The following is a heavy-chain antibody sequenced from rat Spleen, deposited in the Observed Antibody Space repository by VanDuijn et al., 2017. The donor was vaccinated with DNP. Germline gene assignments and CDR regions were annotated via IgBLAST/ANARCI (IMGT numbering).Heavy chain of an antibody. V-gene: IGHV3-3*01. J-gene: IGHJ4*01. Sequence: EVQLQESGPGLVKPSQSLSLTCSVTGYSITSSYRWNWIRKFPGHKLEWMGYINSAGSIEYNPSLKSRISITRDTSKNQLFLQVNSVTTEDTATYYCARWPGYNPPYAMDAWGQGTSVTVSS. CDR3: ARWPGYNPPYAMDA. CDR2: INSAGSI. CDR1: GYSITSSYR. D-gene: IGHD1-4*01.